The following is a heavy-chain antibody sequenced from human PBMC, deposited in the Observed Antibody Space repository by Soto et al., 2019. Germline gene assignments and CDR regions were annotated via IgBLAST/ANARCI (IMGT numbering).Heavy chain of an antibody. D-gene: IGHD5-18*01. CDR2: IYYSGST. Sequence: PSETLSLTCTVSGGSISITNYYWSWIRQPPGKGLEWIGTIYYSGSTYYNPSLKSRVTISVDTSKNQFSLKLSSVTAADTAVYYCARREYSYGLIDYWGQGTLVTVSP. CDR1: GGSISITNYY. V-gene: IGHV4-39*01. CDR3: ARREYSYGLIDY. J-gene: IGHJ4*02.